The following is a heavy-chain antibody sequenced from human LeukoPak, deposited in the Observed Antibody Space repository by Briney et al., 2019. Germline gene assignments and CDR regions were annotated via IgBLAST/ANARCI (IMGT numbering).Heavy chain of an antibody. CDR1: GGSISSGDYY. J-gene: IGHJ3*02. V-gene: IGHV4-30-4*08. Sequence: SETLSLTCTVSGGSISSGDYYWSWIRQPPGKGLEWIGYIYYSGSTYYNPSLKSRLTISIDTSKNQFSLKLSSVTAEDTAVYSGAREKKPCGGDCYRGLFDIGGKGKMVPVFS. D-gene: IGHD2-21*01. CDR2: IYYSGST. CDR3: AREKKPCGGDCYRGLFDI.